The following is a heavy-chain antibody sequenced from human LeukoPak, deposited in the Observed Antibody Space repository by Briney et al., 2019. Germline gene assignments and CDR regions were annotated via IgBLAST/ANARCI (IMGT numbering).Heavy chain of an antibody. D-gene: IGHD2-2*01. V-gene: IGHV1-2*02. J-gene: IGHJ6*03. CDR2: INPNSGGT. CDR1: GYTFTGYY. Sequence: ASVKVSCKASGYTFTGYYMHWVRQAPGQGLAWMGWINPNSGGTNYAQKFQGRVTMTRDTSISTAYMELSRLRSDDTAVYYRARGFFPDIVVVPAAISYYMDVWGKGTTVTVSS. CDR3: ARGFFPDIVVVPAAISYYMDV.